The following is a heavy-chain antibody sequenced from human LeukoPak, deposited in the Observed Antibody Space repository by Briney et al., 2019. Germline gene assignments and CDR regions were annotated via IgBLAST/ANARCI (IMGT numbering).Heavy chain of an antibody. D-gene: IGHD3-3*01. Sequence: GGSLRLSCAASGFTFSSYWMHWVRQAPGKGLVWVSRISPDGSTTGHADSVKGRFTTSRDNARNTLFLQMNSLRAEDTAVYYCTRDFDFSSAIWGQGTLVTVSS. CDR3: TRDFDFSSAI. V-gene: IGHV3-74*01. CDR1: GFTFSSYW. CDR2: ISPDGSTT. J-gene: IGHJ4*02.